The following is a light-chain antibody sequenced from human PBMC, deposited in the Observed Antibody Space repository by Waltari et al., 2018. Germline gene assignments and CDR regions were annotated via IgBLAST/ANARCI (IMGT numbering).Light chain of an antibody. J-gene: IGKJ3*01. CDR3: MQALQTPLT. CDR1: QSLLKSDGYNY. CDR2: FGS. V-gene: IGKV2-28*01. Sequence: IVVTQSPLSLSVTPGEPASISCRSSQSLLKSDGYNYLDWYLQKPGQSPQVRIYFGSKRACGVPDRFSGSGSGTDVTLKISRVEAEDVGVYYCMQALQTPLTFGPGTKVDIK.